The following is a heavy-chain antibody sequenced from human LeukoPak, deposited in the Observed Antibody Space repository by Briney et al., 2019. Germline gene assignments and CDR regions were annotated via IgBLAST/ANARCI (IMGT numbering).Heavy chain of an antibody. V-gene: IGHV1-69*04. D-gene: IGHD4-17*01. CDR3: ARDDYGRRENAFDI. CDR1: GGTFSSYA. CDR2: IIPIFGIA. J-gene: IGHJ3*02. Sequence: GASVNVSCKAPGGTFSSYAISWVRQAPGQGLEWVGRIIPIFGIANYAQKFQGRVTITADKSTSTAYMELSSLRSEDTAVYYCARDDYGRRENAFDIWGQGTMVTVSS.